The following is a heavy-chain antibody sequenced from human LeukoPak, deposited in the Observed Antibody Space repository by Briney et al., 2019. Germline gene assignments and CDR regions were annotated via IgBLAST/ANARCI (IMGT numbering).Heavy chain of an antibody. CDR3: VRAYHPGGWLDP. J-gene: IGHJ5*02. CDR2: IKHDGSGM. V-gene: IGHV3-7*04. CDR1: EFTLTYFL. D-gene: IGHD1-14*01. Sequence: GGSLRLSFTTSEFTLTYFLMSCVRQTPRKGLEGVANIKHDGSGMSFVDSVKGRFITSRDNAKDSLYLQMNSLTAEDTAMYYCVRAYHPGGWLDPWGQGTLVTVSS.